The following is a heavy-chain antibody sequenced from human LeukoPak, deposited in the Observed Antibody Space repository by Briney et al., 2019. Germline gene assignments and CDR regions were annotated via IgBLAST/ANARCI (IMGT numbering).Heavy chain of an antibody. CDR1: GSSISSYS. J-gene: IGHJ6*02. D-gene: IGHD5-24*01. V-gene: IGHV4-59*01. Sequence: SETLSLTCTVSGSSISSYSWSWVRQPPGKGLEWIGYIYYSGSTNYNPSLKSRVTISVDTSKNQFSLKLSSVTAADTAVYYCARERWYYGMDVWGQGTTVTVSS. CDR3: ARERWYYGMDV. CDR2: IYYSGST.